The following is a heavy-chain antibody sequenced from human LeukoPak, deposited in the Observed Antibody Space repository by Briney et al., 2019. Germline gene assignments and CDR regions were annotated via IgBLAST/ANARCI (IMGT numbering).Heavy chain of an antibody. Sequence: SETLSLTCAVYGGSFSGYYWSWIRQPPGKGLEWVGEINHSGSTNYNPSLKSRVTISVDTSKNQFSLKLSSVTAADTAVYYCARLYDYDSSAPYWGQGTLVTVSS. V-gene: IGHV4-34*01. CDR1: GGSFSGYY. D-gene: IGHD3-22*01. CDR3: ARLYDYDSSAPY. J-gene: IGHJ4*02. CDR2: INHSGST.